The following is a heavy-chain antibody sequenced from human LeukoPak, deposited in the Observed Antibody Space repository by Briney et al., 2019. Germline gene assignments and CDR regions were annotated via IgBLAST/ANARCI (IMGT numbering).Heavy chain of an antibody. Sequence: GGSLRLFCAASGFTFSSYGMHWVRQAPGKGLEWVAVISYDGSKKFYADSVKGRFTISRDNSKNTLYLQMNSLRAEDTAVYYCAKEVEVSSGPDYWGQGTLVTVSS. J-gene: IGHJ4*02. CDR3: AKEVEVSSGPDY. CDR1: GFTFSSYG. CDR2: ISYDGSKK. V-gene: IGHV3-30*18. D-gene: IGHD2-15*01.